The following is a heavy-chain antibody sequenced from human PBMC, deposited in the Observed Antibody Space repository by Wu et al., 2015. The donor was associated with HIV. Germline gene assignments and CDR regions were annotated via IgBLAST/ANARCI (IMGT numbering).Heavy chain of an antibody. J-gene: IGHJ3*01. Sequence: QDLLVQSGAEVKKPGASVRVACKVFGYSLTDLSMHWVRQAPGKGLEWMGGSDPEDGETVYAQKFQGRVTLTEDTSTDTAYMELTRLRSEDTAVYYCATLIRYNLNDKADAFDFWGPRDNGHVXS. CDR1: GYSLTDLS. CDR2: SDPEDGET. D-gene: IGHD1-1*01. CDR3: ATLIRYNLNDKADAFDF. V-gene: IGHV1-24*01.